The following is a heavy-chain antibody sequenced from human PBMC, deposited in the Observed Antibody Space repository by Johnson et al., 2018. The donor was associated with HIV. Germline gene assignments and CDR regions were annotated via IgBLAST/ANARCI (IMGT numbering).Heavy chain of an antibody. CDR1: GFTFSSYG. CDR2: IAYDGINK. J-gene: IGHJ3*02. CDR3: AERSPILRAFDI. V-gene: IGHV3-30*03. Sequence: QVQLVESGGGVVQPGRSLRLSCAASGFTFSSYGMHWVRQAPGKGLEWVAVIAYDGINKYYADYVKGRFTISRDTSKNTLYLQMNSLRAEDTAVYYCAERSPILRAFDIWGQGTMVTVSS.